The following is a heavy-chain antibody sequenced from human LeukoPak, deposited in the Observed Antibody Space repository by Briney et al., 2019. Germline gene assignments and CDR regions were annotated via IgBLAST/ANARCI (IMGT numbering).Heavy chain of an antibody. CDR2: ISSSSSYI. V-gene: IGHV3-21*01. D-gene: IGHD3-22*01. Sequence: PGGSLRLSCAASGFTFSSYSMNWVRQAPGKGLEWVSSISSSSSYIYYADSVKGRFTISRDNSKNTLYLQMNSLRAEDTAVYYCASPEQGGRVYYYDSSGFYDAFDIWGQGTMVTVSS. CDR3: ASPEQGGRVYYYDSSGFYDAFDI. J-gene: IGHJ3*02. CDR1: GFTFSSYS.